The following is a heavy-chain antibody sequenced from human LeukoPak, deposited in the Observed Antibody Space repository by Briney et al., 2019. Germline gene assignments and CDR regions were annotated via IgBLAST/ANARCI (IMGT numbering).Heavy chain of an antibody. CDR3: TRDQSYGSGSYYMGY. CDR2: IRSKAYGGTT. CDR1: GFTFGDYA. J-gene: IGHJ4*02. D-gene: IGHD3-10*01. V-gene: IGHV3-49*04. Sequence: GRSLRLSCTASGFTFGDYAMSWVRQAPGKGLEWVGFIRSKAYGGTTEYAASVKGRFTISRDDSKSIAHLQMNSLKTEDTAVYYCTRDQSYGSGSYYMGYWGQGTLVTVSS.